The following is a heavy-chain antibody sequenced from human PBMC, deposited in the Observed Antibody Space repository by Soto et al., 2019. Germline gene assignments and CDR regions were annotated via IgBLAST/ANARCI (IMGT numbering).Heavy chain of an antibody. J-gene: IGHJ6*02. D-gene: IGHD6-13*01. CDR3: AKGGGSSSWYWAPNTQSYYYGMDV. CDR2: ISGSGGST. Sequence: GGSLRLSCAASGFTFSSYAMSWVRQAPGKGLEWVSAISGSGGSTYYADSVKGRFTISRDNSKNTLYLQMNSLRAEDTAVYYCAKGGGSSSWYWAPNTQSYYYGMDVWGQGTTVTVSS. V-gene: IGHV3-23*01. CDR1: GFTFSSYA.